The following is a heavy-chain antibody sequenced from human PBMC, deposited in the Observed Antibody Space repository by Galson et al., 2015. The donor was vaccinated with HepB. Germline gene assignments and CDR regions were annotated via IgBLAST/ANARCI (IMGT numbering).Heavy chain of an antibody. CDR3: VKTNSGYYYEY. D-gene: IGHD3-22*01. Sequence: SLRLSCAASGFTFSSYWMSWVRQAPGKGLEYVSAISSDGGSPYYADSVKGRFTISRDNSKNTLYLQMSSLRAEDTAVYYCVKTNSGYYYEYWGQGTLVTVSS. CDR2: ISSDGGSP. J-gene: IGHJ4*02. V-gene: IGHV3-64D*06. CDR1: GFTFSSYW.